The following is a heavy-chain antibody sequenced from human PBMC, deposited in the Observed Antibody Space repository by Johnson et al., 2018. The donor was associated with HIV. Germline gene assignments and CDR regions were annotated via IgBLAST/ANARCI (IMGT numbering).Heavy chain of an antibody. CDR3: ARLYYYDSSGYYVGAFDI. CDR2: ISYDGSNT. D-gene: IGHD3-22*01. CDR1: GFTFSSYA. Sequence: QVQLVESGGGVVQPGRSLRLSCEASGFTFSSYAMHWVRQAPGKGLEWVAVISYDGSNTYYADSVKGRFPISRDNSKNTLYLQMNSLRAEDTAVYYCARLYYYDSSGYYVGAFDIWGQGTMVTVSS. J-gene: IGHJ3*02. V-gene: IGHV3-30*04.